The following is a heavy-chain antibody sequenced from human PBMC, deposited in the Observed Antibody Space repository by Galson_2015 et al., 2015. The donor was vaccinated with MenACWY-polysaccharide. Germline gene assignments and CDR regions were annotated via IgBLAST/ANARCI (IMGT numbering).Heavy chain of an antibody. CDR1: GSRFSNSG. Sequence: LRLSCAASGSRFSNSGMHWVRQAPGKGLEWVAVIQYDGSNKVHADSVKGRFTISRDNSKNTVFLEMNTLGVEDTAVYYCAREGSRIVFHAFDIWGQGTMVTVSS. CDR3: AREGSRIVFHAFDI. D-gene: IGHD2-2*01. CDR2: IQYDGSNK. V-gene: IGHV3-33*01. J-gene: IGHJ3*02.